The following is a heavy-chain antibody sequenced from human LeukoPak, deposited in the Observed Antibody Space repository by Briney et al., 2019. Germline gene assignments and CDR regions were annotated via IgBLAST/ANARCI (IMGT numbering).Heavy chain of an antibody. D-gene: IGHD5-18*01. CDR1: GGSINSNYW. V-gene: IGHV4-4*02. Sequence: SETLSLTCAVSGGSINSNYWWTWVRQSPGKGLEWIGEIYHTGSVNYNLSLESRVTISRDRSKNQFSLMLRSVTAADTAVYYCARTWIQLFTPDFDLWGQGTLVTVSS. J-gene: IGHJ4*02. CDR2: IYHTGSV. CDR3: ARTWIQLFTPDFDL.